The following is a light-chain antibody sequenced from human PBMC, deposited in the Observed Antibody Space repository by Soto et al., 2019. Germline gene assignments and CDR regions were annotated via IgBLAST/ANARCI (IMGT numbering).Light chain of an antibody. CDR1: QSISSW. CDR3: QQYNSYPYT. Sequence: IQMTQSPSTLSAPLGDRVTITCRASQSISSWLAWYQQKPGKAPKLLIYDASSLESGVPSRFSGSGSVTEFTLTISSLQPDDFATYYCQQYNSYPYTFGQGTKVDIK. J-gene: IGKJ2*01. CDR2: DAS. V-gene: IGKV1-5*01.